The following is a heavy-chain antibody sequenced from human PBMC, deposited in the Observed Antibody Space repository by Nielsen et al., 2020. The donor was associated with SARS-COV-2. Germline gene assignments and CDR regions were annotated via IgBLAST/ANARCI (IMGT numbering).Heavy chain of an antibody. J-gene: IGHJ4*02. CDR2: IYHSGST. Sequence: GVLRLSCAVSGGSISSSNWWSWVRQPPGKGLEWIGEIYHSGSTNYNPSLKSRVTISVDKSKNQFSLKLSSVTAADTAVYYCARVGAAAGTWRYYFDYWGQGTLVTVSS. CDR3: ARVGAAAGTWRYYFDY. CDR1: GGSISSSNW. V-gene: IGHV4-4*02. D-gene: IGHD6-13*01.